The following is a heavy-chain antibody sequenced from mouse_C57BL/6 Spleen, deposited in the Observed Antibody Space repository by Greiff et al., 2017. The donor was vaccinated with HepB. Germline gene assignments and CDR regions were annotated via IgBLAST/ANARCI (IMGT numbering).Heavy chain of an antibody. Sequence: VQLQQPGAELVKPGASVKLSCKASGYTFTSYWMQWVKQRPGQGLEWIGEIDPSDIYTNYNQKFKGKATLTVDTSSSTAYMQLSSLTSEDSAVYYCARRGGYDLMYYWGQGTSVTVSS. J-gene: IGHJ4*01. CDR2: IDPSDIYT. CDR1: GYTFTSYW. V-gene: IGHV1-50*01. CDR3: ARRGGYDLMYY. D-gene: IGHD2-2*01.